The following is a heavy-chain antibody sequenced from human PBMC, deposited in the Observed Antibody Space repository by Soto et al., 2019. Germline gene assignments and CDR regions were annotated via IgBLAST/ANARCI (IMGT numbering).Heavy chain of an antibody. J-gene: IGHJ4*02. D-gene: IGHD3-22*01. Sequence: GGSLRLSCAASGFTFSSYAMHWVRQAPGKGLEWVAVISYDGSNKYYADSVKGRFTISRDNSKNTLYLQMNSLRAEDTAVYYCARRSDSSGYYYDDYWGQGTLVTVSS. CDR1: GFTFSSYA. CDR2: ISYDGSNK. CDR3: ARRSDSSGYYYDDY. V-gene: IGHV3-30-3*01.